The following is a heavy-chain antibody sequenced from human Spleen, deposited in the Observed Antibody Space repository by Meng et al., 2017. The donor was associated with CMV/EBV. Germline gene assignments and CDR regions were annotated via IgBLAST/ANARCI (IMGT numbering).Heavy chain of an antibody. CDR2: ISTSGSTI. CDR1: GFTFSDYY. CDR3: ARDYEPRRDGYYDH. D-gene: IGHD5-24*01. V-gene: IGHV3-11*04. J-gene: IGHJ4*02. Sequence: GESLKISCAASGFTFSDYYMSWIRQAPGKGLEWVSYISTSGSTIYYADSVKGRFTIARDNARNSLYLQMNSLRAEDTAVYYCARDYEPRRDGYYDHWGRGTLVTVSS.